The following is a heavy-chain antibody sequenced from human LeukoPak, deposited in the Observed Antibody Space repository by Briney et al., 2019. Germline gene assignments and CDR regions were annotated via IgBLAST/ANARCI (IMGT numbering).Heavy chain of an antibody. D-gene: IGHD2-21*01. V-gene: IGHV4-39*01. CDR2: IYYSGST. Sequence: PSETLSLTCTVSGGSISSSSYYWGWIRQPPGKGLEWIGSIYYSGSTYYNPSLKSRVTISVDTSKNQFSLKLSSVTAADTAVYYCARPKRPVKLRMNYLHMGDAFDIWGQGTMVTVSS. CDR3: ARPKRPVKLRMNYLHMGDAFDI. J-gene: IGHJ3*02. CDR1: GGSISSSSYY.